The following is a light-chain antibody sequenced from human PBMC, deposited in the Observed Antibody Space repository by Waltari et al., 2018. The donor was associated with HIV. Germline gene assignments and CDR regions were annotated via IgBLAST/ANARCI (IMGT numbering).Light chain of an antibody. CDR3: QQYHHWPPLT. V-gene: IGKV3D-15*01. CDR1: QNVDDK. Sequence: TQSPATISVSPGGRVTVSCRASQNVDDKLAWYKQKPGQSPRLLIYHSSVRAAGVPTRFGGAGSATNFTLTITSLQSEDFALYFCQQYHHWPPLTFGGGSRVELK. CDR2: HSS. J-gene: IGKJ4*01.